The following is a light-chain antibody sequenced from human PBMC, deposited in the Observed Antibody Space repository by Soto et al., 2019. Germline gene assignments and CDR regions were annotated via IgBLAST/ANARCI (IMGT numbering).Light chain of an antibody. CDR2: LNRDGSH. CDR1: SGHSNYA. CDR3: QTWGTGIVI. J-gene: IGLJ2*01. V-gene: IGLV4-69*01. Sequence: QPVLTQSPSASASLGAAVKLTCTLSSGHSNYAIAWHQQQPEKGPRYLMKLNRDGSHSKGDGIPNRFSGSSSGAERYLTISSLQSEDEADYYCQTWGTGIVIFGVGTKVTVL.